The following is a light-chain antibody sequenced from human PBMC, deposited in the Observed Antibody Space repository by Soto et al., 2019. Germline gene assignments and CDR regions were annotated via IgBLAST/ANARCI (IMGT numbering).Light chain of an antibody. CDR3: QSYDSSLSGSV. V-gene: IGLV1-40*01. CDR2: GNS. Sequence: QSVLTQPPSVSGAPGQRVTISCTGSISNIGAGYDVHWYQQLPGTAPKLLIYGNSNRPSGVPDRFSGSKSGTSASLAITGLQAEDEADYYCQSYDSSLSGSVFVGGTQLTV. CDR1: ISNIGAGYD. J-gene: IGLJ2*01.